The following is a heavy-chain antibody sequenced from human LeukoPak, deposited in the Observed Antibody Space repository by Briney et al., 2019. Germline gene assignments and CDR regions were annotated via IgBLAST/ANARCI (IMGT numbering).Heavy chain of an antibody. CDR1: GGSISSYY. D-gene: IGHD3-9*01. CDR3: ARSLTGYSFIDY. Sequence: PSETLSLTCTVSGGSISSYYWSWIRQPPGKGREWIGYIYSRGSTNYNPSLKSRVTISLDTSKNQSSLNLSSVTAADTAMYYCARSLTGYSFIDYWGQGTLVTVSS. J-gene: IGHJ4*02. V-gene: IGHV4-59*01. CDR2: IYSRGST.